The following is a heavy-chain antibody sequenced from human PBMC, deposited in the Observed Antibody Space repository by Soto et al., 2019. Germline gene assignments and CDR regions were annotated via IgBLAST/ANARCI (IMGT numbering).Heavy chain of an antibody. CDR3: VRGASYDISTGKGYYNPGMDG. J-gene: IGHJ6*02. CDR2: ILPSIGTT. CDR1: GLIFSSYA. V-gene: IGHV1-69*06. D-gene: IGHD3-9*01. Sequence: QVQLVQSGAEVKKPGSSVKVSCKASGLIFSSYAISWVRQAPGQGLEWVGGILPSIGTTNYAQRLKGRVTTSADTSTPASYLDLSSLRSKATADYFCVRGASYDISTGKGYYNPGMDGWGQGTTVNVSS.